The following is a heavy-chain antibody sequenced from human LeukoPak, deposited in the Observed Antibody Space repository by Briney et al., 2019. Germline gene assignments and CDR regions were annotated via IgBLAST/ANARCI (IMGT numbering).Heavy chain of an antibody. V-gene: IGHV1-3*01. CDR1: GYTFTSYA. CDR2: INAGNGNI. D-gene: IGHD1-26*01. CDR3: ASASYSGSYYFDY. Sequence: ASVTVSCKASGYTFTSYAMHWVRQAPGQRLEWMGWINAGNGNIKYSQKFQGRVTITRDTSASTAYMELSSLRSEDTAVYYCASASYSGSYYFDYWGQGTLVTVSS. J-gene: IGHJ4*02.